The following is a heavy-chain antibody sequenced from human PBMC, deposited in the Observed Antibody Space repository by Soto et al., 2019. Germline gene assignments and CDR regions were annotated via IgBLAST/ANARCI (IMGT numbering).Heavy chain of an antibody. V-gene: IGHV1-8*01. D-gene: IGHD6-13*01. CDR2: MNPNSGNT. J-gene: IGHJ6*02. CDR3: ARRGYSSSWYSYYYYGMGV. Sequence: GASVKVSCKASGYTFTSYDINWVRQATGQGLEWMGWMNPNSGNTGYAQKFQGRVTMTRNTSISTAYMELSSLRSEDTAVYYCARRGYSSSWYSYYYYGMGVWGQGTTVTVSS. CDR1: GYTFTSYD.